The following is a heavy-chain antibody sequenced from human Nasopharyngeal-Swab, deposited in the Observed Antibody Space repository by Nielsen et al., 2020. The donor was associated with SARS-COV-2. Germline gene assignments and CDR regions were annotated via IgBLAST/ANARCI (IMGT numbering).Heavy chain of an antibody. Sequence: SETLSLTCTVSGDSLRGAGYYWNLMRQFPGKGLEWFGYIYYNGDTFYNPSLRSRVSISVDPSKNEFSLELTSVTAADSAFYYCARTFNNYVDFWGRGTLVTVSS. CDR2: IYYNGDT. D-gene: IGHD2/OR15-2a*01. J-gene: IGHJ4*02. CDR3: ARTFNNYVDF. CDR1: GDSLRGAGYY. V-gene: IGHV4-31*03.